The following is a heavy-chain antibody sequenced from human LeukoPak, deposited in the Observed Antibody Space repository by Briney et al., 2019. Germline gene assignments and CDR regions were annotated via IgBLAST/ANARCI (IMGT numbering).Heavy chain of an antibody. CDR1: GYTFTGYY. CDR2: INPNSGGT. CDR3: AREKSSSVDY. V-gene: IGHV1-2*06. Sequence: ASVKVSCKASGYTFTGYYMHWVRQAPGQGLEWVGRINPNSGGTNYAQKFQGRVTMTRDTSISTAYMELSRLRSDDTAVYHCAREKSSSVDYWGQGTLVTVSS. J-gene: IGHJ4*02. D-gene: IGHD6-6*01.